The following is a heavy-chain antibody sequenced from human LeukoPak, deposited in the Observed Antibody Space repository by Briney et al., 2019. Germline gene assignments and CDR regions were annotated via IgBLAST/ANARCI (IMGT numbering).Heavy chain of an antibody. J-gene: IGHJ4*02. Sequence: SETLSLTCTVSGGSISTSNYYWGWIRQPPGKGLEWIGNIFYSGSTYYSPSLKSRVTISLDTSRNQFSLKLSSVTAADTAVYYCARERRFSIAAAGTRGGPDYWGQGTLVTVSS. CDR3: ARERRFSIAAAGTRGGPDY. V-gene: IGHV4-39*07. CDR1: GGSISTSNYY. CDR2: IFYSGST. D-gene: IGHD6-13*01.